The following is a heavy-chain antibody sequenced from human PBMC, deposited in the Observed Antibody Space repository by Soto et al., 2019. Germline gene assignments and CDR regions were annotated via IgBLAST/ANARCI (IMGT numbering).Heavy chain of an antibody. V-gene: IGHV3-21*06. CDR1: TFSMYS. CDR3: ARDQGGSYDSWFDP. CDR2: ISRGSAYI. D-gene: IGHD1-26*01. Sequence: EVQVVESGGGLVKPGVSLRLSCTFTFSMYSMNWVRQAPGKGLEWVASISRGSAYIKYAESVKGRFTISRDNAKNSLHLQMNSLRAEDTAIYHCARDQGGSYDSWFDPWGQGTLVTVSS. J-gene: IGHJ5*02.